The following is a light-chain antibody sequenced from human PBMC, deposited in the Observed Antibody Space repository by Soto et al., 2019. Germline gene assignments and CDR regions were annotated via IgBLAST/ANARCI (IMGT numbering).Light chain of an antibody. V-gene: IGKV1-12*01. Sequence: IQLTQSPSSVSASVGDRVTITCRASQDIYYWLAWYRQRPGRAPELLVYTASTLFGGVPSRFSGSGSGTEFTLTIRSLQPEDFATYYCQQTHSFPPTFGGGAKVEFK. J-gene: IGKJ4*01. CDR3: QQTHSFPPT. CDR1: QDIYYW. CDR2: TAS.